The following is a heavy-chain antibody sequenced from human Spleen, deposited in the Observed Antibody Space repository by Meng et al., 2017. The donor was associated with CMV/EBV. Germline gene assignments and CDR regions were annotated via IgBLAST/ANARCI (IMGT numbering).Heavy chain of an antibody. D-gene: IGHD3-10*01. CDR1: GGSISSYY. V-gene: IGHV4-59*08. J-gene: IGHJ4*02. Sequence: SETLSLTCTVSGGSISSYYWSWIRQPPGKGLEWIGYIYYSGSTNYNPSLKSRVTISVDTSKNQFSLKLSSVTAADTAVYYCARAPEDYGSGSPRQWGQGTLVTVSS. CDR3: ARAPEDYGSGSPRQ. CDR2: IYYSGST.